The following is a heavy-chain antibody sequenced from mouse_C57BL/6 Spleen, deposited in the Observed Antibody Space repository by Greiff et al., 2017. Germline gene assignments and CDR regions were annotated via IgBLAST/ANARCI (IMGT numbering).Heavy chain of an antibody. D-gene: IGHD4-1*01. CDR3: ARLGRGAMDY. V-gene: IGHV1-64*01. J-gene: IGHJ4*01. CDR1: GYTFTSYW. Sequence: QVQLQQPGAELVKPGASVTLSCKASGYTFTSYWMHWVKQRPGQGLEWIGMIHPNSGSTNYNEKFKSKATLAVDQSSSTAYMQLSILTSEDSAVYYCARLGRGAMDYWGQGTSVTVSS. CDR2: IHPNSGST.